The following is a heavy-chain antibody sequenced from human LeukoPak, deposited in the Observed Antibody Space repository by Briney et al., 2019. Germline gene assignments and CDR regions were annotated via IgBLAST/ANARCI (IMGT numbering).Heavy chain of an antibody. CDR3: ARENIVVVPAAIDAFDI. D-gene: IGHD2-2*02. CDR1: GFTFSSYS. Sequence: PGGSLRLSCAASGFTFSSYSMNWVRQAPGKGLEWVSSISSSGSYIYYADSVKGRFTISRDNAKNSLYLQMNSLRAEDTAVYYCARENIVVVPAAIDAFDIWGQGTMVTVSS. V-gene: IGHV3-21*01. CDR2: ISSSGSYI. J-gene: IGHJ3*02.